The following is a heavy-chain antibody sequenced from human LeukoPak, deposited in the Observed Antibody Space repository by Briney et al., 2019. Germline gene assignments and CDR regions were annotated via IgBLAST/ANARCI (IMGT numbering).Heavy chain of an antibody. D-gene: IGHD4-23*01. CDR2: INGGGGGGT. J-gene: IGHJ4*02. CDR1: GFTFSNYA. Sequence: TGGSLRLSCAASGFTFSNYAMSWVRQAPGKGLEWVSGINGGGGGGTFHADSVRGRFTISRDNSKNTLYLQMNTLRAEDTAVYYCAKDRGLNDYDGLYYFDYWGQGTLVTVSS. CDR3: AKDRGLNDYDGLYYFDY. V-gene: IGHV3-23*01.